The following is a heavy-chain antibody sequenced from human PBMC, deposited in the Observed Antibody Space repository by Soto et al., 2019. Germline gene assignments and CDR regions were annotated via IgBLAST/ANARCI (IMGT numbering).Heavy chain of an antibody. CDR3: ARGWMDV. Sequence: EVQVEDSGGGLMQPGGSLRLSCVASGFSVSSYYMSWVRQAPGKGLEWVSLVYGGGNTNYADSVKGRFTISRDNSKNTVFLQMNSLGVDDTAVYYCARGWMDVWGQGTTVTVSS. CDR2: VYGGGNT. J-gene: IGHJ6*02. CDR1: GFSVSSYY. V-gene: IGHV3-53*01. D-gene: IGHD2-15*01.